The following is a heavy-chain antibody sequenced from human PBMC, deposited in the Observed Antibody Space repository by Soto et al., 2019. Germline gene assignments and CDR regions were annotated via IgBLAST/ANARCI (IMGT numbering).Heavy chain of an antibody. V-gene: IGHV3-53*01. D-gene: IGHD3-22*01. CDR2: NYSGGST. Sequence: EVQLVESGGGVIQPGGSLRLSCAASGFTFSSNDMNWVRQAPGKGLEWVSLNYSGGSTYYADSVKGRFTISRDNSKNTLYLQMSSLRAEDTAVYYCATRPLLPGATCGQGTMVTVSS. CDR3: ATRPLLPGAT. J-gene: IGHJ3*01. CDR1: GFTFSSND.